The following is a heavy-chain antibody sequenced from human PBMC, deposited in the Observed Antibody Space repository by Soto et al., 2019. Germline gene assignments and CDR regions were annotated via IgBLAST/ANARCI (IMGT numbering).Heavy chain of an antibody. CDR1: GVTFSSYS. J-gene: IGHJ5*02. D-gene: IGHD3-9*01. V-gene: IGHV3-48*02. Sequence: PGGSLRLSCAASGVTFSSYSMNWVRQAPGKGLEWVSYISSSSSTIYYADSVKGRFTISRDNAKNSLYLQMNSLRDEDTAVYYCAILRYFDWFPFDPWGQGTLVTVSS. CDR3: AILRYFDWFPFDP. CDR2: ISSSSSTI.